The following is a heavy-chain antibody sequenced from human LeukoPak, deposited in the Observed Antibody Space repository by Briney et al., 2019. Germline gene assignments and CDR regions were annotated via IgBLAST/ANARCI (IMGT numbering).Heavy chain of an antibody. J-gene: IGHJ4*02. CDR3: ARETRSSWYYFDY. D-gene: IGHD6-13*01. Sequence: SGTLSLTCTVSVVSISSYHWNWIRQPPLKGLEWIGYIYDSSSTNYNPSLKSRVTISVDTSKNQFSLKLSSVTAADTAVYYCARETRSSWYYFDYWGQGNLVTGSS. V-gene: IGHV4-59*01. CDR2: IYDSSST. CDR1: VVSISSYH.